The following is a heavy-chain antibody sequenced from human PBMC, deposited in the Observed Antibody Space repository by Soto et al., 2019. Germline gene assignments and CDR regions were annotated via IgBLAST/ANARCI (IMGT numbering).Heavy chain of an antibody. V-gene: IGHV1-69*01. D-gene: IGHD2-15*01. J-gene: IGHJ6*02. CDR2: VIPIFGTP. CDR3: ARSQGGSSSLDIYYYYYYGMDV. CDR1: GGTFSTYA. Sequence: QVQLVHSGAEVKKPGSSVKVSCKAPGGTFSTYAISWVRQAPGQGLEWMGGVIPIFGTPKYAQKFQGRVTITADESTSTGYIELRSLRSEDTAVYSCARSQGGSSSLDIYYYYYYGMDVWGQGTTVTVSS.